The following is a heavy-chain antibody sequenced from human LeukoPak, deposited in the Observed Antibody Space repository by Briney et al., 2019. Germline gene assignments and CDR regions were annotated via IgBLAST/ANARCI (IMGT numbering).Heavy chain of an antibody. CDR2: IIPILGIA. V-gene: IGHV1-69*04. CDR1: GGTFTSYA. CDR3: ARERGLAVLFDYYYGMDV. J-gene: IGHJ6*02. Sequence: SVKVSCKASGGTFTSYAISWVRQAPGQGLEWMGRIIPILGIANYAQKFQGRVTITADKSTSTAYMELSSLRPEDTAVYYCARERGLAVLFDYYYGMDVWGQGTTVTVSS.